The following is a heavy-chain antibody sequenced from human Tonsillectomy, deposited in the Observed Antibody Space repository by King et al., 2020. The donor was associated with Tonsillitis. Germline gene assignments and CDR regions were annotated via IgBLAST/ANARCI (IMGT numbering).Heavy chain of an antibody. D-gene: IGHD6-19*01. V-gene: IGHV5-51*01. Sequence: VQLVESGAEVKKPGESLKISCKGSGYIFTNYWIGWVRQMPGKGLEWMGIIYPGDSDTRYSPSFQGQVTISADKSISTAYLQWSSLKASDTARYYCVRHKEQWLGQNGYWGQGTLVTVSA. CDR1: GYIFTNYW. CDR3: VRHKEQWLGQNGY. J-gene: IGHJ4*02. CDR2: IYPGDSDT.